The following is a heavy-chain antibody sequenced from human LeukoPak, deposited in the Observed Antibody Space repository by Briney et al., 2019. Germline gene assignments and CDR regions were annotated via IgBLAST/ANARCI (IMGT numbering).Heavy chain of an antibody. D-gene: IGHD3-10*01. CDR1: GYTFTSYG. Sequence: ASVKVSCKASGYTFTSYGISWVRQAPGRGLEWMGWISAYNGNTNYAQKLQGRVTMTTDTSTSTAYMELRSLRSDDTAVYYCARGHSITMVRGTPVDYWGQGTLVTVSS. J-gene: IGHJ4*02. V-gene: IGHV1-18*01. CDR2: ISAYNGNT. CDR3: ARGHSITMVRGTPVDY.